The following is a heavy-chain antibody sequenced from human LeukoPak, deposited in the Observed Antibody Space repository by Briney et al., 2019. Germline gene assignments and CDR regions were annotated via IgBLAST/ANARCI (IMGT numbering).Heavy chain of an antibody. V-gene: IGHV3-30-3*01. J-gene: IGHJ4*02. D-gene: IGHD6-13*01. CDR2: ISYDGSNK. CDR3: AKDSGIAAAGTGYFDY. Sequence: PGGSLRLSCAASGFTFSSYAMHWVRQAPGKGLEWVAVISYDGSNKYYADSVKGRFTISRDNSKNTLYLQMNSLRAEDTALYYCAKDSGIAAAGTGYFDYWGQGTLVTVSS. CDR1: GFTFSSYA.